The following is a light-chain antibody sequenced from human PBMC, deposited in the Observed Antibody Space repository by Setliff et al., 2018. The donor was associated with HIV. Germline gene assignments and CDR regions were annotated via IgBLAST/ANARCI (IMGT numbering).Light chain of an antibody. V-gene: IGLV2-23*02. Sequence: QSALTQPASVSGSPGQAITISCTGTSNDVGRYNLVSWYQQYPGKAPKVIIYEVIKRPSGVSSRFSGSKSGNTASLTISGLQAEDEADYYCCSYAGSYTYVFGTGTKV. CDR3: CSYAGSYTYV. CDR1: SNDVGRYNL. CDR2: EVI. J-gene: IGLJ1*01.